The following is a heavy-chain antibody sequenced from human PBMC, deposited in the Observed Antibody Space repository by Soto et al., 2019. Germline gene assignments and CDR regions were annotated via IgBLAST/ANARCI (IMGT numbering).Heavy chain of an antibody. V-gene: IGHV3-23*01. D-gene: IGHD2-21*01. CDR1: GFTFSNYG. CDR2: ISHSGRVT. Sequence: EVQLLESGGDLVQPGGSLRLSCSASGFTFSNYGMSWVRQAPGKGLAWVSAISHSGRVTYYADSVEGRFTISRDNSKNTVYLQMNRLRVEDTVLYYCARVTEEHDRASSWFDPWGQGTVVTVSS. CDR3: ARVTEEHDRASSWFDP. J-gene: IGHJ5*02.